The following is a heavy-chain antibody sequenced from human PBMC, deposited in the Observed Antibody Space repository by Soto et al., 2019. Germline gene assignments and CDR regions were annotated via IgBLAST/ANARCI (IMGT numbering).Heavy chain of an antibody. Sequence: QVQLVQSGAEVKKPGSSVKASCKASGGTFSSYAISWVRQAPGQGLEWMGGIIPIFGTANYAQKFQGRVTITADESTRTAYMELSSLRSEDTAVYYCARSQTLLVPHAFDIWGQGTMVNVSS. J-gene: IGHJ3*02. V-gene: IGHV1-69*01. CDR2: IIPIFGTA. CDR3: ARSQTLLVPHAFDI. D-gene: IGHD6-13*01. CDR1: GGTFSSYA.